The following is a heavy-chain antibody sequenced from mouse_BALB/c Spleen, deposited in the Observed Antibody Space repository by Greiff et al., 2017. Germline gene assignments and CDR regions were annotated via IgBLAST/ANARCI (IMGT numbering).Heavy chain of an antibody. D-gene: IGHD2-3*01. CDR3: ARLDGYYDYYAMDY. CDR1: GYTFTDYN. V-gene: IGHV1S29*02. CDR2: IYPYNGGT. Sequence: VQLKESGPELVKPGASVKISCKASGYTFTDYNMHWVKQSHGKSLEWIGYIYPYNGGTGYNQKFKSKATLTVDNSSSTAYMELRSLTSEDSAVYYCARLDGYYDYYAMDYWGQGTSVTVSS. J-gene: IGHJ4*01.